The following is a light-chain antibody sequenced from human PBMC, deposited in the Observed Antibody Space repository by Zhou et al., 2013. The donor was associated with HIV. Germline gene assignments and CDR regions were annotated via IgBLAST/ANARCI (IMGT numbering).Light chain of an antibody. Sequence: DIVMTQSPLSLPVNPGEPASISCRSTQSLLHSNGYSYLDWYQHKPGQSPRLLIFQASNRAPGVPDRFSGSGSHTYFTLKISRVEAEDVGVYYCMQSLQTPRTFGPGTQVHI. CDR3: MQSLQTPRT. J-gene: IGKJ3*01. V-gene: IGKV2-28*01. CDR2: QAS. CDR1: QSLLHSNGYSY.